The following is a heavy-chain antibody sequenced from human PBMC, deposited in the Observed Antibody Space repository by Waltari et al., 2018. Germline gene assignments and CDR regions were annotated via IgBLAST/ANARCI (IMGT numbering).Heavy chain of an antibody. CDR3: ATVGMVSPGGDAFDI. J-gene: IGHJ3*02. Sequence: QVQLVQSGAEVKKPGASVKVSCKVSGYTLTDFSMHWVRQAPGKGLEWMGGFDPEYSETTYAQKFQGRVTMTDDTTTDTAYLELSSLRSEDTAVYYCATVGMVSPGGDAFDIWGQGTMVTVSS. CDR2: FDPEYSET. CDR1: GYTLTDFS. D-gene: IGHD3-3*01. V-gene: IGHV1-24*01.